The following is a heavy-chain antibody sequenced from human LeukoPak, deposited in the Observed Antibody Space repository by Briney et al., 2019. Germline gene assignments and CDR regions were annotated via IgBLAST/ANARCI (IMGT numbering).Heavy chain of an antibody. J-gene: IGHJ4*02. CDR1: GYTFTSYY. D-gene: IGHD3-10*01. CDR3: EITMVRGVMFFDY. CDR2: INPSGGST. V-gene: IGHV1-46*01. Sequence: ASVKVSCKASGYTFTSYYMHWVRQAPGQGLEWMGIINPSGGSTSYAQKFQGRVTMTRDTSTSTVYMELSSLRSEDTVVYYCEITMVRGVMFFDYWGQGTLVTVSS.